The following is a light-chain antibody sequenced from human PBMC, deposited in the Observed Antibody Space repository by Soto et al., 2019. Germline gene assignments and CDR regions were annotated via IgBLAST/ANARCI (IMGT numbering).Light chain of an antibody. CDR2: VNSDGSH. V-gene: IGLV4-69*01. CDR3: QTWGTGIVV. Sequence: QPVLTQSPSASASLGASVKLTCTLSSGHSSYTIAWHQQQPEKGPRHLMKVNSDGSHTKGDGIPDRFSGSSSGAERYLTISSLQSEDEADYYCQTWGTGIVVFGGGTKLTVL. CDR1: SGHSSYT. J-gene: IGLJ2*01.